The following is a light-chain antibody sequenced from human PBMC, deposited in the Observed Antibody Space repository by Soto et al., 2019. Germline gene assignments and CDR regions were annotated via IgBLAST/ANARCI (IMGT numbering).Light chain of an antibody. CDR1: SNDDGGYRF. V-gene: IGLV2-14*01. Sequence: QSVLTQPASVSGSPGQSITISCTGTSNDDGGYRFVSWYQHHPGEAPKLIIYEVSNRPSGVSSRFSGSKSGNTASLTISGLQAEDESLYYCSSKSSGSTPMLFGGGTKLTVL. CDR3: SSKSSGSTPML. CDR2: EVS. J-gene: IGLJ3*02.